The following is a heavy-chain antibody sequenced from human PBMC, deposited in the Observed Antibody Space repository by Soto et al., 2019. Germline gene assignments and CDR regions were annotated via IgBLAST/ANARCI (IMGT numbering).Heavy chain of an antibody. Sequence: GESLKISCKASGYSFSNYWIGWVRQMPGKGLEWMAISNPGDSESRYSPSFQGQVTISADKSISTAYLQGNSLKSSDTAMYYCARPSNNYVAHWGQGTLVTVSS. J-gene: IGHJ4*02. CDR3: ARPSNNYVAH. CDR2: SNPGDSES. V-gene: IGHV5-51*01. CDR1: GYSFSNYW. D-gene: IGHD4-4*01.